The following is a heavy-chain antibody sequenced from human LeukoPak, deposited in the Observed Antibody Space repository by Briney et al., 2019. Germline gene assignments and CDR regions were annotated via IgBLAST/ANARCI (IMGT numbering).Heavy chain of an antibody. CDR2: INHSGST. CDR3: ARGSIQLWSINWFDP. CDR1: GFTFSSYW. V-gene: IGHV4-34*01. D-gene: IGHD5-18*01. J-gene: IGHJ5*02. Sequence: GSLRLSCVASGFTFSSYWMTWVRQAPGKGLEWIGEINHSGSTNYNPSLKSRVTISVDTSKNQFSLKLSSVTAADTAVYYCARGSIQLWSINWFDPWGQGTLVTVSS.